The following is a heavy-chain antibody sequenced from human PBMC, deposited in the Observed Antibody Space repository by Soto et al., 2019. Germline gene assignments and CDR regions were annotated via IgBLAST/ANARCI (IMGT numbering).Heavy chain of an antibody. CDR1: GYSFASYW. J-gene: IGHJ4*02. CDR2: IYPGDSDT. D-gene: IGHD1-26*01. CDR3: GRYSGSYWHYLDF. V-gene: IGHV5-51*01. Sequence: PGESLKISCQGSGYSFASYWIGWVRQMPGKDLEWMGIIYPGDSDTKYSSAFRGHVTISADTSVSTAYLQWRSLEATDSAIYYCGRYSGSYWHYLDFWGQGTLVTVSS.